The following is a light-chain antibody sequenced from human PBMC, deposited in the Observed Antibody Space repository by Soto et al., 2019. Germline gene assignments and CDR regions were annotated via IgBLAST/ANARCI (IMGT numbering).Light chain of an antibody. CDR2: AAS. CDR1: QSVSANF. V-gene: IGKV3-20*01. CDR3: QQYGSSPYT. Sequence: DIVLTQSPGTLSLSPGERATLSCRASQSVSANFVAWYQQKPGQPPRLFIFAASGRAAGIPDRFSGSGSGTYFPLTISRLEPEDVAVYYCQQYGSSPYTFAQGTKLEI. J-gene: IGKJ2*01.